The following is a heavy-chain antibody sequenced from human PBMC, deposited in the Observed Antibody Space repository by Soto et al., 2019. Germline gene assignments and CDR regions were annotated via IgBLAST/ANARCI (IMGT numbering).Heavy chain of an antibody. CDR2: INAGNGNT. CDR1: GYTFTTYA. J-gene: IGHJ2*01. D-gene: IGHD3-22*01. V-gene: IGHV1-3*01. Sequence: ASVKVSCKASGYTFTTYAIHWVRQAPGQRLEWMGWINAGNGNTKYSQKFQGRVTITSDTSASTAYMELSSLRSEDTAVYYCARVPGYSIGDLWGRGTLVTVSS. CDR3: ARVPGYSIGDL.